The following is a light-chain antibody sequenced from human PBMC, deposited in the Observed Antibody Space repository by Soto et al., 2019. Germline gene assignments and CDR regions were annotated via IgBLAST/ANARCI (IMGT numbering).Light chain of an antibody. V-gene: IGKV1-9*01. CDR1: QGIGSY. Sequence: DIQLTQSPSFLSASVGDRVTITCRASQGIGSYLAWYQQKPGKAPKLLISGSSTLQSGVPSRFAGSGSETDFTLTISSLQPEDFATYSCQQVKTYPLTFGGGTKVEIK. J-gene: IGKJ4*01. CDR2: GSS. CDR3: QQVKTYPLT.